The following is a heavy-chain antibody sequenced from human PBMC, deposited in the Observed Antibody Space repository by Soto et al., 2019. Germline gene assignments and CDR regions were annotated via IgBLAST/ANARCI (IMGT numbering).Heavy chain of an antibody. V-gene: IGHV4-30-4*01. D-gene: IGHD5-18*01. CDR3: ARAFVDTAMENFDY. J-gene: IGHJ4*02. CDR1: GGSISSGDYY. CDR2: IYYSGST. Sequence: SETLSLTCTVSGGSISSGDYYWSWIRQPPGKGLEWIGYIYYSGSTYYNPSLKSRVTISVDTSKNQFSLKLSSVTAADMAVYYCARAFVDTAMENFDYWGQGTLVTVSS.